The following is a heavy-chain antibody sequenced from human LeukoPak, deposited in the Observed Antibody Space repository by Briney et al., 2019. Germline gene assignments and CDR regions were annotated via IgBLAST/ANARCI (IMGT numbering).Heavy chain of an antibody. CDR3: ARVLRYCSGGNCYSGGLGYMDV. D-gene: IGHD2-15*01. V-gene: IGHV3-21*04. CDR2: ISSSSSSYI. J-gene: IGHJ6*03. CDR1: GFTFSSYS. Sequence: GGSLRLSCAASGFTFSSYSMNWVRQAPGKGLERVSSISSSSSSYIYYADSVKGRFTISRDNAKNSLFLQMNSLRAEDTAVYYCARVLRYCSGGNCYSGGLGYMDVWGKGTTVTISS.